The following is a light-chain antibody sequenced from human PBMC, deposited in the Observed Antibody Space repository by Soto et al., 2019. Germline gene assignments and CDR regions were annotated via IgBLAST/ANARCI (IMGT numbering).Light chain of an antibody. V-gene: IGKV3-20*01. J-gene: IGKJ1*01. CDR3: QHYGGSPWT. CDR1: QSVGSY. Sequence: DIVLTQSPGTLSLSPGERATLSCRASQSVGSYLAWYQQKPGQAPRLLIYTTSNRATDIPDGFSGSGSGTDFTLTISSLEPEDFAVYYCQHYGGSPWTFGQGTKVEI. CDR2: TTS.